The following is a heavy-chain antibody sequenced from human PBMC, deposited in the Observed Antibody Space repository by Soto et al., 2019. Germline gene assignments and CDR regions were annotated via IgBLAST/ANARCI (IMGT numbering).Heavy chain of an antibody. D-gene: IGHD5-12*01. CDR1: GYSFASYW. V-gene: IGHV5-51*01. Sequence: GESLKISCKGSGYSFASYWIGWVRQMPGKGLGWMGIIYPGDSDTRYSPSFQGQVTISADKSIGTAYLQWSSLKASDTAMYYCARRGDSGYEYFDYWGQGTQVTVSS. J-gene: IGHJ4*02. CDR2: IYPGDSDT. CDR3: ARRGDSGYEYFDY.